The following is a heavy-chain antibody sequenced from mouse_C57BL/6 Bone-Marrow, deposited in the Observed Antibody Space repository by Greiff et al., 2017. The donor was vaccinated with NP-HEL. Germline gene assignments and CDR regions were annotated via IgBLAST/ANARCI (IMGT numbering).Heavy chain of an antibody. CDR1: GFNIQDDY. J-gene: IGHJ4*01. V-gene: IGHV14-4*01. D-gene: IGHD1-1*01. CDR3: TTDYGSSYAMDY. CDR2: IDPENGDT. Sequence: VQLQQSGAELVRPGASVKLSCTASGFNIQDDYMHWVKQRPEQGLEWIGWIDPENGDTEYASKFQGKATITADPSSNTAYLQLSSLTSEDTAVYYCTTDYGSSYAMDYWGQGTSVTVSS.